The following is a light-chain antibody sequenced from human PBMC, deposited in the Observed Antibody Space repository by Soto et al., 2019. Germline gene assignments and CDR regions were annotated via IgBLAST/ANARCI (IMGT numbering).Light chain of an antibody. CDR2: ASS. J-gene: IGKJ4*01. V-gene: IGKV1-8*01. Sequence: AIRMTQSPSSFSASTGDRVTITCRASQGISSYLAWYQQRPGKAPKLLIYASSTLQSGVPSRFSGSGSGTDSTLTISSLQSEDFATYYDQQYYSYPPTFGGGTKVVIK. CDR3: QQYYSYPPT. CDR1: QGISSY.